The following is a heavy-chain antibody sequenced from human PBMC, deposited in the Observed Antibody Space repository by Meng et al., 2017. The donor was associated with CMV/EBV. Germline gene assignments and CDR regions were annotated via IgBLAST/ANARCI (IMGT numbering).Heavy chain of an antibody. J-gene: IGHJ4*02. CDR1: GFTFSSYA. Sequence: CAASGFTFSSYAMSWVRQAPGKGLEWVSAISGSGGSTYYADSVKGRFTISRDNSKNTLYLQMNSLRAEDTAVYYCAKDFFFGYGDSGYWGQGTLVTVSS. CDR3: AKDFFFGYGDSGY. CDR2: ISGSGGST. V-gene: IGHV3-23*01. D-gene: IGHD4-17*01.